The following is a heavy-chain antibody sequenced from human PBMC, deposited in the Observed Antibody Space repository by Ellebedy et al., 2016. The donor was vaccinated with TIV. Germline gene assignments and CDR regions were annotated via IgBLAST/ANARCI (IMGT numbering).Heavy chain of an antibody. Sequence: PGGSLRLSCAVSGFTISDSYMSWVRQAPGTGLAWVSYISAGGTFISYADSVKGRFTISRDNTKNLLYLQMNSLRAEDTAVYHCATARGDQGTFEIWGQGKMVTVSS. CDR3: ATARGDQGTFEI. V-gene: IGHV3-11*01. D-gene: IGHD3-10*01. J-gene: IGHJ3*02. CDR1: GFTISDSY. CDR2: ISAGGTFI.